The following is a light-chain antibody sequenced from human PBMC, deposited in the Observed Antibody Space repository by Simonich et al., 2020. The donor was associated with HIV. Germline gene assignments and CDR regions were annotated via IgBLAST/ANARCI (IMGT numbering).Light chain of an antibody. V-gene: IGKV4-1*01. Sequence: DIVMTQSPDSLAVSLGERATINCKSSQSVLSSSNNKNSLVWYQQKPGQPPKLLIYWASTRESGVPDRFSGSGSGTDFTLTISSLQAEDVAVYYCQQYYSAPCTFGQGTKLEIK. CDR3: QQYYSAPCT. CDR2: WAS. J-gene: IGKJ2*02. CDR1: QSVLSSSNNKNS.